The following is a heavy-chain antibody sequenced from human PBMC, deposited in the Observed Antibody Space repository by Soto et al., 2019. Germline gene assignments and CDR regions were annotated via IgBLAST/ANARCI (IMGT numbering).Heavy chain of an antibody. CDR2: ISDSGGRT. CDR3: AKFNQLVVFFGPFDS. V-gene: IGHV3-23*01. J-gene: IGHJ4*02. D-gene: IGHD2-8*02. CDR1: GFTFATYG. Sequence: GGSLRLSCAASGFTFATYGMSWVRQPPGKGLEWVSAISDSGGRTIYLDSVKGRFTISRDNSKNTLYLQMNRLRADDTAVYYCAKFNQLVVFFGPFDSWGQGTHVTVSS.